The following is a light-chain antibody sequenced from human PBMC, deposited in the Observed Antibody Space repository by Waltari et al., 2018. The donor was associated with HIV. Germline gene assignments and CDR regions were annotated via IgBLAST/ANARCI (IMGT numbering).Light chain of an antibody. CDR2: AAS. J-gene: IGKJ1*01. CDR3: QQTSTSPRT. V-gene: IGKV1-39*01. Sequence: DIQMTQSPSSLSAFAGDTVTITCRASQSISSYLNWYQQKPGKAPKLLIYAASSLESGVPSRFSGSGSGTDFTLSISSLQPEDCATYYCQQTSTSPRTFGQGTKVE. CDR1: QSISSY.